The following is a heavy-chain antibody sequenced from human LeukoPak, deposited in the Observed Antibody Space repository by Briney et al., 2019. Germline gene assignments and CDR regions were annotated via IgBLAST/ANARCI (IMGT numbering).Heavy chain of an antibody. D-gene: IGHD2-15*01. CDR1: GFTFSSYN. CDR2: IKQDGSEK. V-gene: IGHV3-7*01. Sequence: GGSLRLSCVASGFTFSSYNMNWVRQAPGKGLEWVANIKQDGSEKYYVDSVKGRFTISRDNAKNSLYLQMNSLRAEDTAVYYCARGGGDYWDQGTLVTVSS. CDR3: ARGGGDY. J-gene: IGHJ4*02.